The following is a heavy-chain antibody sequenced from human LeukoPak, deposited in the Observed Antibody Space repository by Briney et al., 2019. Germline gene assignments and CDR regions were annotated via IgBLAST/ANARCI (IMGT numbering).Heavy chain of an antibody. Sequence: ASVKVSCKASGDSFSSYGVNWVRQAPGQELEWMGMIIPFLGITHYAQRFQGRVTIRADKSTSTAYMELSSLRSEDTAVYYCARARRVRGVSPDYSWLDPWGQGTLVTVSS. J-gene: IGHJ5*02. V-gene: IGHV1-69*04. CDR1: GDSFSSYG. CDR2: IIPFLGIT. D-gene: IGHD3-10*01. CDR3: ARARRVRGVSPDYSWLDP.